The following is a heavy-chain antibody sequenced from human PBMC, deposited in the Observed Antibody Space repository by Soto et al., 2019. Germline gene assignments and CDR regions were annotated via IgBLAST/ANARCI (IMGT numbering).Heavy chain of an antibody. CDR2: IYSGGNT. CDR1: GFTVSSND. D-gene: IGHD6-19*01. J-gene: IGHJ4*02. V-gene: IGHV3-66*01. Sequence: EVQLVESGGGLVQPGGSLTLSCAASGFTVSSNDMSWVRQAPGKGLEWVSLIYSGGNTYYADSVKGRFTISRDNSKNTRYLQMNSLRAEDTAVYYCARGHTSGWYYFDYWGQGTLVTVSS. CDR3: ARGHTSGWYYFDY.